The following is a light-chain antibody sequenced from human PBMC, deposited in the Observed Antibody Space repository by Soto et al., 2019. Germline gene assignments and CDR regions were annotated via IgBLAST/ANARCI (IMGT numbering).Light chain of an antibody. CDR2: DVS. Sequence: QSALTQPRSVSGSPGQSVTISCTGTSSDVGGYNYVSWYQQHPSKAPKLMIYDVSKRPSGVPDRFSGSKSGNTASLTISGLQAEDEADYYCCSYAGSYVVFGGGTKVTVL. J-gene: IGLJ2*01. V-gene: IGLV2-11*01. CDR3: CSYAGSYVV. CDR1: SSDVGGYNY.